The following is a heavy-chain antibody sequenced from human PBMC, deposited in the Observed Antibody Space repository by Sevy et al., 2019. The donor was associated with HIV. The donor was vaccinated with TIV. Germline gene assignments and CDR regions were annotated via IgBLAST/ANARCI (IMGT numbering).Heavy chain of an antibody. Sequence: SETLSLTCAVSGYSISSRYYWGWVRQPPGKGLEWIASMYYSGSTYYNPSLRSRVTISLDTSENQFSLKLTSVTAADTAVYYCASDNTSNWLFFDYWGQGILVTVSS. CDR3: ASDNTSNWLFFDY. CDR1: GYSISSRYY. V-gene: IGHV4-38-2*01. J-gene: IGHJ4*02. D-gene: IGHD6-13*01. CDR2: MYYSGST.